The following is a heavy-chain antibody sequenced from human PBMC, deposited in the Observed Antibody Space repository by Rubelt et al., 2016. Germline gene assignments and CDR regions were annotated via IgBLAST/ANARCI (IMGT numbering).Heavy chain of an antibody. Sequence: QVTLKESGPVLVKPTETVTLTCTVSGFSLSSVRMGVSWIRQPPGTALEWLAHIFSNDEKSYNTFLKNRLTISKDTSKSQVVLTMTNMDPVDTATYYCARSFELDFDYWGRGTLVTVSS. CDR1: GFSLSSVRMG. CDR3: ARSFELDFDY. V-gene: IGHV2-26*01. J-gene: IGHJ4*02. CDR2: IFSNDEK. D-gene: IGHD1-7*01.